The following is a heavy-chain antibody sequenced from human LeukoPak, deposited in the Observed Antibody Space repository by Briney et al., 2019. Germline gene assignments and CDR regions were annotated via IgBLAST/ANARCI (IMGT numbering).Heavy chain of an antibody. CDR3: ARDGEPDPYYFDY. Sequence: GGSLRLSCAASGFTFSSYAMSWVRQAPGKGLEWVSAISGSGGSTYYADSVKGRFTISRDNSKNTLYLQMNSLRAEDTAVYYCARDGEPDPYYFDYWGQGTLVTVSS. D-gene: IGHD1-26*01. J-gene: IGHJ4*02. CDR1: GFTFSSYA. CDR2: ISGSGGST. V-gene: IGHV3-23*01.